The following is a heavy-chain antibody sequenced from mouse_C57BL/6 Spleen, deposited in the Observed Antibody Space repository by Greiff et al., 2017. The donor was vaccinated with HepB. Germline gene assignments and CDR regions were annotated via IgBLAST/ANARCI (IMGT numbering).Heavy chain of an antibody. J-gene: IGHJ4*01. V-gene: IGHV5-4*01. Sequence: VESGGGLVKPGGSLKLSCAASGFTFSSYALSWVRQTPEKRLEWVATISDGGSYTYYPDNVKGRFTISRDNAKNNLYLQMSHLKSEDTAMYYCARVGLRKDYYAMDYWGQGTSVTVSS. CDR1: GFTFSSYA. CDR2: ISDGGSYT. CDR3: ARVGLRKDYYAMDY. D-gene: IGHD1-1*01.